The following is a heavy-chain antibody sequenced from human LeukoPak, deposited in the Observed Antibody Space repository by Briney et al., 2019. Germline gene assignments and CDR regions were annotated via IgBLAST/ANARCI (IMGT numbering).Heavy chain of an antibody. CDR3: ARQRRSSGWPNDY. J-gene: IGHJ4*02. Sequence: GESLKISCKGSGYSFTSYWIAWVRQMPGKGLEWMGIIYPDDSDTRYSPYFQGQVTITADKSISTAYLQWSSLKASDNAMYYCARQRRSSGWPNDYWGQGTLVTVSS. V-gene: IGHV5-51*01. CDR1: GYSFTSYW. CDR2: IYPDDSDT. D-gene: IGHD6-19*01.